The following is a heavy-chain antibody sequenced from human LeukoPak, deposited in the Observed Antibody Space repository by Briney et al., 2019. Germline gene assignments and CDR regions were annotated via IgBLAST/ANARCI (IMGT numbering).Heavy chain of an antibody. D-gene: IGHD3-22*01. Sequence: GASVKVSCKASGYTFTSYYVHWVRQAPGQGLEWMGIINPSGGSTSYAQKFQGRVTMTRDMSTSTVYMELSSLRSEDTAVYYCARSGDSSGYQYKGFDPWGQGTLVTVSS. CDR3: ARSGDSSGYQYKGFDP. J-gene: IGHJ5*02. CDR2: INPSGGST. CDR1: GYTFTSYY. V-gene: IGHV1-46*01.